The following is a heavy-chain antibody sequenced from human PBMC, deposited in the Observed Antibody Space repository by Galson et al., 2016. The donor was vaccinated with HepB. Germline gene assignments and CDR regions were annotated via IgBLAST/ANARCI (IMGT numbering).Heavy chain of an antibody. J-gene: IGHJ4*02. Sequence: PALVKPTQTLTLTCTFSGFSLHTGVVCVGWLRQPPGKALEWLAHIYGDGDKRFTPSLKARLTLATDTSKNQVVLTLTNMDPADTATYFCAHTLRSATFDFWGQGTLVTVSS. V-gene: IGHV2-5*02. D-gene: IGHD6-19*01. CDR2: IYGDGDK. CDR3: AHTLRSATFDF. CDR1: GFSLHTGVVC.